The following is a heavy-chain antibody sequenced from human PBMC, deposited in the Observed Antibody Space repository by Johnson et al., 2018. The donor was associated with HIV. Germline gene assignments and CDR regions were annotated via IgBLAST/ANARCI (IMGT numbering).Heavy chain of an antibody. Sequence: QVQLVESGGGLVKPGGSLRLSCAASGFTFSDYYMSWIRQAPGTGLEWVSYISSSDSTYFADSVKGLFSISSDLSKNSLYLQMDSLRAEDTAWYYCAKDIWAYCGGDCSPGSAFDIWGQGTMVTVSS. CDR3: AKDIWAYCGGDCSPGSAFDI. V-gene: IGHV3-11*01. J-gene: IGHJ3*02. D-gene: IGHD2-21*01. CDR2: ISSSDST. CDR1: GFTFSDYY.